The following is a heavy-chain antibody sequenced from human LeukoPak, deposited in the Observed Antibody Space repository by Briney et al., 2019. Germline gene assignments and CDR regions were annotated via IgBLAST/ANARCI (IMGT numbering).Heavy chain of an antibody. Sequence: SETLSLTCTVSGGSISSHYWSWIRQPPGKGLEWIGEINHSGSTNYNPSLKSRVTISVDTSKNQFSLKLSSVTAADTAVYYCARGRRRFSGGNWFDPWGQGTLVTVSS. CDR3: ARGRRRFSGGNWFDP. D-gene: IGHD3-3*01. J-gene: IGHJ5*02. CDR2: INHSGST. V-gene: IGHV4-34*01. CDR1: GGSISSHY.